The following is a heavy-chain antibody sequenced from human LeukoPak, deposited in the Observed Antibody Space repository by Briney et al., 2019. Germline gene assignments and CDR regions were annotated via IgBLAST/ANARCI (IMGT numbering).Heavy chain of an antibody. Sequence: ASVKVSCKASGYTFTNYAIHWVRQAPGQGLEWMGWINTDNGNRKYAQKFQGRVTITSDTSANTVNMELTSLRSEDTAVYFCAREGVAGTGLDYWGQGTLVTVSS. J-gene: IGHJ4*02. D-gene: IGHD6-13*01. V-gene: IGHV1-3*04. CDR3: AREGVAGTGLDY. CDR2: INTDNGNR. CDR1: GYTFTNYA.